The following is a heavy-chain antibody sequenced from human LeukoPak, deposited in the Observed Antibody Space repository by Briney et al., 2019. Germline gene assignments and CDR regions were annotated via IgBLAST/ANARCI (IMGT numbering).Heavy chain of an antibody. V-gene: IGHV5-51*01. CDR3: ARHGKYSSGSHYFDY. Sequence: GESLKISFKASGYRFTNYWIAWVRQIPGKGREWRGIIYAEDSETKYSPSFQGHVTISVDKSSSTAYLQWSSLRASDTAIYYCARHGKYSSGSHYFDYWGQGILVTVSS. CDR1: GYRFTNYW. D-gene: IGHD6-19*01. J-gene: IGHJ4*02. CDR2: IYAEDSET.